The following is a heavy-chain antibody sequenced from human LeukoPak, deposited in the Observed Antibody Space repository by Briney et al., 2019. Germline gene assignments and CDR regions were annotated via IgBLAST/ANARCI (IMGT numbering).Heavy chain of an antibody. J-gene: IGHJ5*02. CDR3: AWGGVIVNLWFDP. Sequence: GASVKVSCKASRYTFARYYLHWVRQAPGQGLEWMEWINPNSGGTNYAQKFQGRVTMTRDTSLSTAYMELSRLRSDGTAVYYRAWGGVIVNLWFDPGGKGTLVTASS. CDR1: RYTFARYY. CDR2: INPNSGGT. D-gene: IGHD3-16*02. V-gene: IGHV1-2*02.